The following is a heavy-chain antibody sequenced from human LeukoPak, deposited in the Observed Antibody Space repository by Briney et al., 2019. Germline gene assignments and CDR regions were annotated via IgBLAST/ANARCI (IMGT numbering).Heavy chain of an antibody. V-gene: IGHV4-34*01. J-gene: IGHJ6*03. CDR1: GGSFSGYY. CDR2: INHSGST. D-gene: IGHD6-13*01. Sequence: SETLSLTCAVYGGSFSGYYWSWIRQPPGKGLEWIGEINHSGSTNYNPSLKSRVTISVDTSKNQFSLKLSSVTAADTAVYYCARVSAAGSYYYYYYMDVWGKGTTVTVSS. CDR3: ARVSAAGSYYYYYYMDV.